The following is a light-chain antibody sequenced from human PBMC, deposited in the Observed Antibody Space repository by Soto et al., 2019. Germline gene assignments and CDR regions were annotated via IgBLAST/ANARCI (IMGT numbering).Light chain of an antibody. Sequence: EVVMTQSPATLSVSPGERATLSCRASQRVSNVLAWYQRKPGQAPRLLIYGASTRATGIPARFSGSGSGTDFTLTISSLQSEDFAVYYCQQYNNWHLYTFGQGTKLEI. CDR1: QRVSNV. V-gene: IGKV3-15*01. CDR2: GAS. CDR3: QQYNNWHLYT. J-gene: IGKJ2*01.